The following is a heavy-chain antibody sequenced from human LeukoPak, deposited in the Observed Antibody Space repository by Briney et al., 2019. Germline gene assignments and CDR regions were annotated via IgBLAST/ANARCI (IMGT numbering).Heavy chain of an antibody. Sequence: GGSLRLSCAASGFTFSSYDMHWVRQATGNGLEWVSAIGTAGDTYYPGSVKGRFTISRENAKNSLYLQMNSLRAGDTAVYYCARGIAVDYYYGMDVWGQGTTVTVSS. D-gene: IGHD6-19*01. V-gene: IGHV3-13*01. J-gene: IGHJ6*02. CDR1: GFTFSSYD. CDR3: ARGIAVDYYYGMDV. CDR2: IGTAGDT.